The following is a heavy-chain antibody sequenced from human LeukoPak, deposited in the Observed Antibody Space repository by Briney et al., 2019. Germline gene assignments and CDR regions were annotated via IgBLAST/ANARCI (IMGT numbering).Heavy chain of an antibody. V-gene: IGHV3-48*04. Sequence: GGSLRLSCAASEFTLRRYSMNWVRQAPGKGLEWVSYISSSGSTIYYADSVKGRFTISRDNAKNSLYLQMNSLRAEDTAVYYCAELGITMIGGVWGKGTTVTISS. CDR2: ISSSGSTI. J-gene: IGHJ6*04. CDR3: AELGITMIGGV. D-gene: IGHD3-10*02. CDR1: EFTLRRYS.